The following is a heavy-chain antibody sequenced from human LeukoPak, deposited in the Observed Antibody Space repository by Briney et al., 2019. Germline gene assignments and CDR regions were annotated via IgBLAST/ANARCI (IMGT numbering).Heavy chain of an antibody. J-gene: IGHJ4*02. CDR3: ARLQGGGSYRNFDY. CDR2: IYYSGST. CDR1: GGSISSYY. V-gene: IGHV4-59*01. Sequence: SETLSLTCTVSGGSISSYYWSWIRQPPGKGLEWIGYIYYSGSTNYNPSLKSRVTISVDTSKSQFSLKLSSVTAADTAVYYRARLQGGGSYRNFDYWGQGTLVTVSS. D-gene: IGHD3-16*02.